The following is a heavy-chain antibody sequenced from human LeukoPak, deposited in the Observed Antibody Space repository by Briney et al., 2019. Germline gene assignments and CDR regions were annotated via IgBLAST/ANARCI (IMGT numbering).Heavy chain of an antibody. J-gene: IGHJ4*02. CDR3: AKGAAAGIFGVPSGY. CDR2: ISGSGSNT. CDR1: GFTFSNYA. Sequence: GGSLRLSCAASGFTFSNYAMTWVRQAPGKGLEWVSVISGSGSNTDYADSVKGRFTISRDDSKNTLSLQMNSLRAEDTAIYYCAKGAAAGIFGVPSGYWGQGTLVTVSS. V-gene: IGHV3-23*01. D-gene: IGHD6-13*01.